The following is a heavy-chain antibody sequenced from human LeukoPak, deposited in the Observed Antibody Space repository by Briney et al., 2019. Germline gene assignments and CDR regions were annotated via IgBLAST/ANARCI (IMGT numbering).Heavy chain of an antibody. Sequence: TSETLSLTCTVSGGSISNYYWSWIRQPPGKVLEWIGYIYDSGSTNYNPSLKSRVTISVDTSKNQFSLKLSSVTAADTAVYYCARAEVAATPDYWGQGTLVTVSS. CDR1: GGSISNYY. D-gene: IGHD2-15*01. CDR3: ARAEVAATPDY. V-gene: IGHV4-4*09. J-gene: IGHJ4*02. CDR2: IYDSGST.